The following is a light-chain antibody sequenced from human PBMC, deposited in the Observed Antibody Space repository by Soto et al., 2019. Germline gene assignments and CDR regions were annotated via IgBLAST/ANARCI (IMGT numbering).Light chain of an antibody. Sequence: QSVLTQPPSASGSPGQSVTISCIGTSSDVGGYNYVSWYQQHPGKAPKLMIYEVSKRPSGVPSRFSGSKSGNTASLTVSGLQAEDEADYYCSSYADSNIYVFGTGTKVTVL. V-gene: IGLV2-8*01. CDR1: SSDVGGYNY. CDR2: EVS. J-gene: IGLJ1*01. CDR3: SSYADSNIYV.